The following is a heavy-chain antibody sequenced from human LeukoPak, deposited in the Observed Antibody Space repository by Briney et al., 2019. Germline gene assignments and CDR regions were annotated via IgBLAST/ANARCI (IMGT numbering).Heavy chain of an antibody. D-gene: IGHD6-25*01. V-gene: IGHV3-9*01. J-gene: IGHJ4*02. CDR3: AKDSSSGLPSYFDY. CDR2: ISWNSGSI. Sequence: PGGSLRLSCAASGFTFDDYAMHWVRQAPGKGLEGVSGISWNSGSIGYADSVKGRFTISRDNAKNSLYLQMNSLRAEDTALYYCAKDSSSGLPSYFDYWGQGTLVTVSS. CDR1: GFTFDDYA.